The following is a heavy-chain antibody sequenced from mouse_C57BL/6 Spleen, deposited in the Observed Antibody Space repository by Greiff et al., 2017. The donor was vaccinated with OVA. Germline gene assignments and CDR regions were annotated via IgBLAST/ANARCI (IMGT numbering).Heavy chain of an antibody. D-gene: IGHD6-1*01. J-gene: IGHJ2*01. Sequence: QVQLKESGPELVKPGASVKLSCKASGYTFTSYDINWVKQRPGQGLEWIGWIYPRDGSTKYNEKFKGKATLTVDTSSSTAYMELHSLTSEDSAVYFCARGAAPYYFDYWGQGTTLTVSS. V-gene: IGHV1-85*01. CDR1: GYTFTSYD. CDR2: IYPRDGST. CDR3: ARGAAPYYFDY.